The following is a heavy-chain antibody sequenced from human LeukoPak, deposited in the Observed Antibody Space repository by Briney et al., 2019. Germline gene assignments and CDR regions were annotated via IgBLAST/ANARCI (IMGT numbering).Heavy chain of an antibody. CDR1: GFTVSSNY. Sequence: GGSLRLSCAASGFTVSSNYMSWVRQAPGKGLEWVSVIYIGDRTEYTDSVKGRFTFSRDNSKNTLCLQMDSLRDEDTAIYYCAKERFSTSSAIEFDYWGRGTLVTVSS. V-gene: IGHV3-53*01. D-gene: IGHD6-13*01. J-gene: IGHJ4*02. CDR2: IYIGDRT. CDR3: AKERFSTSSAIEFDY.